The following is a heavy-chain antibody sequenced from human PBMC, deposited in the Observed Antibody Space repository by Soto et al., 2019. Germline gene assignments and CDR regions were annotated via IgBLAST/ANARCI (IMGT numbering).Heavy chain of an antibody. CDR1: GGSISSSSYY. CDR3: ARQVDTAMVTWYFDY. Sequence: NLSLTCTVSGGSISSSSYYWGWIRQPPGKGLEWIGSIYYSGSTYYNPSLKSRVTISVDTSKDQFSLKLSSVTAADTAVYYCARQVDTAMVTWYFDYWGQGTLVTVSS. J-gene: IGHJ4*02. V-gene: IGHV4-39*01. CDR2: IYYSGST. D-gene: IGHD5-18*01.